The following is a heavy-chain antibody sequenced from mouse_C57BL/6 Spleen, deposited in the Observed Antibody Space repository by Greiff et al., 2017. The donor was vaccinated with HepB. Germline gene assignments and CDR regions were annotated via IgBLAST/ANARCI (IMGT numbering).Heavy chain of an antibody. Sequence: VQLQQPGAEMVRPGSSVKLSCKASGYTFTSYWMHWVKQRPIQGLEWIGNIDPSDSETHYNQKFKDKATLTVDKSSSTAYMQLSSLTSEDSAVYYCARGTSNVWYFDVWITGTTVTVSS. V-gene: IGHV1-52*01. D-gene: IGHD2-5*01. J-gene: IGHJ1*03. CDR2: IDPSDSET. CDR3: ARGTSNVWYFDV. CDR1: GYTFTSYW.